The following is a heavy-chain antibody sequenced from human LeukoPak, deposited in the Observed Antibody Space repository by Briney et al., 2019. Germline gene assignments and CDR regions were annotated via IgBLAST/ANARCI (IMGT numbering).Heavy chain of an antibody. CDR3: ARAGDVGVFDY. J-gene: IGHJ4*02. V-gene: IGHV3-74*01. D-gene: IGHD2-21*01. Sequence: GGSLRLSCAASGFTFSSYWMHWVRQAPGKGLVWVSRINSDGSSTSYADSEKGRLTISRDNAKNELYLQMNSLRAEDTAVYYCARAGDVGVFDYWGQGTLVTVSS. CDR2: INSDGSST. CDR1: GFTFSSYW.